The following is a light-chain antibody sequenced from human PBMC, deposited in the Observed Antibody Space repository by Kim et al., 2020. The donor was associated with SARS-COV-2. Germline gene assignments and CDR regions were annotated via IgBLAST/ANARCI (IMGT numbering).Light chain of an antibody. Sequence: SASVGDRVTVTCRASQSISRYLNWYRQRPGKAPELLVYSASSLQSAVPSRFSGSGSGTDFTLTISRLLPEDFATYYCQQTYTTPWTFGQGTKLEI. CDR3: QQTYTTPWT. CDR2: SAS. J-gene: IGKJ1*01. CDR1: QSISRY. V-gene: IGKV1-39*01.